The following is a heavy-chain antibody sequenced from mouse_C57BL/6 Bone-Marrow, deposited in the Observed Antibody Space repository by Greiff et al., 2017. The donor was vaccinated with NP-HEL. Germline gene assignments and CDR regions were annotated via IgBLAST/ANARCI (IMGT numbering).Heavy chain of an antibody. CDR3: ARWDDYVYFDY. V-gene: IGHV1-19*01. Sequence: EVQLQQSGPVLVKPGASVKMSCKASGYTFTDYYMNWVKQSHGKSLEWIGVINPYNGGTSSNQKFKGKATLTVDTSSSTAYMELNSLTSEDSAVEDCARWDDYVYFDYWGQGTTLTVSS. D-gene: IGHD2-4*01. J-gene: IGHJ2*01. CDR1: GYTFTDYY. CDR2: INPYNGGT.